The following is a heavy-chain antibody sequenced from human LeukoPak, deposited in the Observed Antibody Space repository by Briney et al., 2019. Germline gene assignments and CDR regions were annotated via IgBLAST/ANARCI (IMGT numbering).Heavy chain of an antibody. CDR3: ARSGIKMVRGVIIKSPYHMDV. CDR1: GFTFSSYR. Sequence: GGSLRLSCAASGFTFSSYRMSWVRQAPGKGLEWVANIKQDGSEKYYVDSVKGRFTISRDNAKNSLYLQMNSLRAEDTAVYYCARSGIKMVRGVIIKSPYHMDVWGKGTTVTVSS. D-gene: IGHD3-10*01. J-gene: IGHJ6*03. V-gene: IGHV3-7*01. CDR2: IKQDGSEK.